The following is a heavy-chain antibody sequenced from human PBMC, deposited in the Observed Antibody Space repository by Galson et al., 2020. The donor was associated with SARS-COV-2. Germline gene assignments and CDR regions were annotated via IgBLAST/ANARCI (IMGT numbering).Heavy chain of an antibody. Sequence: SETLSLTCAVSGYSISSGYYWGWIRQPPGKGLEWIGSIYHSGDTYYNPSLKSRVTISVDTSNNQFSLKLRSVTAADTAVYYCARENNVLRYSDWASYHNYHYYMDVWGKGTTVTVSS. CDR1: GYSISSGYY. V-gene: IGHV4-38-2*02. D-gene: IGHD3-9*01. CDR3: ARENNVLRYSDWASYHNYHYYMDV. CDR2: IYHSGDT. J-gene: IGHJ6*03.